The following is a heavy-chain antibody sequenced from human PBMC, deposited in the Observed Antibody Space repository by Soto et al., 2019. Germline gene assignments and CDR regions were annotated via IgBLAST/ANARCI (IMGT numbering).Heavy chain of an antibody. CDR3: ARGAVVVPNGLIAGMDV. Sequence: ASVKVSCKPSGYSFSNFYVHWVRQAPGQGLEWMGIIDPSSGTTSYTQKCQERVTMTRETSMSTVYMELSRLRSEDTAVYYCARGAVVVPNGLIAGMDVWGLGTTVTVSS. V-gene: IGHV1-46*01. CDR2: IDPSSGTT. D-gene: IGHD2-15*01. J-gene: IGHJ6*02. CDR1: GYSFSNFY.